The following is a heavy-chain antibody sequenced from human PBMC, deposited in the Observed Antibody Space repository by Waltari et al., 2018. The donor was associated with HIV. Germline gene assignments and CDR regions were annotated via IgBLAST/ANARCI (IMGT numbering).Heavy chain of an antibody. CDR2: STHKDGNR. CDR3: VRGGGTWLYDMYYYQGMDV. Sequence: VQLVQSGPEMKKLGASVKISCRASGFPFTNYGISWVRRAPGHGVEWLGWSTHKDGNRKLAQKLKDRVTLTTEASTNTAYLELRRLSPDDTALYYCVRGGGTWLYDMYYYQGMDVWGRGTTVTVSS. D-gene: IGHD3-10*01. CDR1: GFPFTNYG. V-gene: IGHV1-18*01. J-gene: IGHJ6*02.